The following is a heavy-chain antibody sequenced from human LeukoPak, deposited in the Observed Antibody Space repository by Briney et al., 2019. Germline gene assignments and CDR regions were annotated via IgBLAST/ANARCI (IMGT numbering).Heavy chain of an antibody. CDR2: ISWNSGSI. D-gene: IGHD6-6*01. V-gene: IGHV3-9*03. CDR3: AKSDSSSWNHDAFDI. CDR1: EFTFSRYW. Sequence: PGGSLRLSCVDSEFTFSRYWMHWVRQAPGKGLEWVSGISWNSGSIGYADSVKGRFTISRDNAKNSLYLQMNSLRAEDMALYYCAKSDSSSWNHDAFDIWGQGTMVTVSS. J-gene: IGHJ3*02.